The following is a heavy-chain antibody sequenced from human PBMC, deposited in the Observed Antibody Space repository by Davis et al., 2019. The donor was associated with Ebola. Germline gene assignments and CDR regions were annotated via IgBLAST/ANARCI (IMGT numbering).Heavy chain of an antibody. CDR3: ARATWKWVVDAFDV. CDR1: GFSFTYYA. D-gene: IGHD1-1*01. J-gene: IGHJ3*01. Sequence: PGGSLRLSCAASGFSFTYYAMTCVRQAPGKGLEWVASISSRLTPSYADAVKGRFTISRDNSKNTLYLQMNTLRPEDTAVYYCARATWKWVVDAFDVWGQGSQVTVSS. CDR2: ISSRLTP. V-gene: IGHV3-23*01.